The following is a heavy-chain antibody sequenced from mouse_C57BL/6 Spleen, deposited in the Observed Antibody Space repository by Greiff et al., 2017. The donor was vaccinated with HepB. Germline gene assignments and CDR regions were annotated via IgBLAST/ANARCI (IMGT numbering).Heavy chain of an antibody. J-gene: IGHJ2*01. V-gene: IGHV1-69*01. CDR3: ARRGMVTGDFDY. D-gene: IGHD2-2*01. Sequence: QVQLQQPGAELVMPGASVKLSCKASGYTFTSYWMHWVKQRPGQGLEWIGGINPSDSYTNYNQKFKGKSTLTVDKSSSTAYMQLSSLTSEDSAVYYCARRGMVTGDFDYWGQGTTLTVSS. CDR1: GYTFTSYW. CDR2: INPSDSYT.